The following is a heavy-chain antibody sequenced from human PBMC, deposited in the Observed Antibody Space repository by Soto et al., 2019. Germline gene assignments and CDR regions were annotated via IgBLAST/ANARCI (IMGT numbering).Heavy chain of an antibody. V-gene: IGHV3-64D*06. CDR3: VKDGDYYDSSGDYYEGYFDS. Sequence: GGSLRLSCSASGFTFSSYVMHWVRQAPGKGLEFVSAISSDGGRTYYADSVKGRFTVSRDNSKNTLYFQMSSLRTEDTAVYYCVKDGDYYDSSGDYYEGYFDSWGQGTLVTVSS. CDR2: ISSDGGRT. D-gene: IGHD3-22*01. J-gene: IGHJ4*02. CDR1: GFTFSSYV.